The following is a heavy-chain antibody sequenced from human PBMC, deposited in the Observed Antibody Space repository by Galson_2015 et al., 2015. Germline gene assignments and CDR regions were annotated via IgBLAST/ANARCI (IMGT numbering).Heavy chain of an antibody. V-gene: IGHV3-30*04. CDR2: ISYDGSNK. J-gene: IGHJ5*02. Sequence: SLRLSCAASGFTLSGSAMHWVRQAPGKGLEWVAVISYDGSNKYYADSVKGRFTISRDNSKNTLYLQMNSLRAEDTAVYYRAKGQQQLVSSPWFDPWGQGTLVTVSS. CDR3: AKGQQQLVSSPWFDP. CDR1: GFTLSGSA. D-gene: IGHD6-13*01.